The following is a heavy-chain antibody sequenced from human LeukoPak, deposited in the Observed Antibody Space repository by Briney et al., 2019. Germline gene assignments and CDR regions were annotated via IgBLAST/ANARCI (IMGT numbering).Heavy chain of an antibody. CDR2: INPSGGST. CDR1: GYTFTSYY. D-gene: IGHD2-2*01. V-gene: IGHV1-46*01. J-gene: IGHJ5*02. CDR3: AILSDIVVVPAAVDP. Sequence: GASVKVSCKASGYTFTSYYMHWVRQAPGQGLEWMGIINPSGGSTSYAQKFQGRVTMTRDTSTSTVYMELSSLRSEDTAVYYCAILSDIVVVPAAVDPWGQGTLVTVSS.